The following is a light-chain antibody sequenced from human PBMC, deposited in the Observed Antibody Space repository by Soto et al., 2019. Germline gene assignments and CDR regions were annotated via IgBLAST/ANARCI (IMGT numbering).Light chain of an antibody. V-gene: IGKV3D-15*01. CDR3: LQDINYPWT. J-gene: IGKJ1*01. CDR1: QNIANK. Sequence: EIVLAQSPATLSVSPGERVTLSCRATQNIANKLAWYQQRPGQAPRLLMYGVSTRATDTPARFSGSGSGTDFTLAISSLQPEDSATYYCLQDINYPWTFGQGTKVEIK. CDR2: GVS.